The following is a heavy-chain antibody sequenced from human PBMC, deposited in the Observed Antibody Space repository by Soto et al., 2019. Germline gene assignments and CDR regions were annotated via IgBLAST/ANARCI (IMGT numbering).Heavy chain of an antibody. V-gene: IGHV3-30*18. CDR2: ISYDGSNK. D-gene: IGHD1-26*01. J-gene: IGHJ6*02. CDR1: GFSFSSYG. Sequence: LRLSCAASGFSFSSYGMHWVRQAPGKGLEWVAVISYDGSNKYYADSVKGRFTISRDNSKNTLYLQMNSLRAEDTAVYYCAKDKLVGATTRYYYYYGMDVWGQGTTVTVSS. CDR3: AKDKLVGATTRYYYYYGMDV.